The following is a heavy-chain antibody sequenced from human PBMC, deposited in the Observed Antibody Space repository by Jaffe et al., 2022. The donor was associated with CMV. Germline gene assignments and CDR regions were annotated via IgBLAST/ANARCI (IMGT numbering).Heavy chain of an antibody. Sequence: EVQLVESGGGLVQPGGSLRLSCEASGFIFSTYWMSWVRQAPGKGLEWVTNINQDGSDKYYVDSVKGRFTISRDNAKNSLFLQMNSLRVEDTAVYYCAKAPYGSGNSYYFDSWGQGTLVTVSS. V-gene: IGHV3-7*01. CDR1: GFIFSTYW. CDR2: INQDGSDK. J-gene: IGHJ4*02. CDR3: AKAPYGSGNSYYFDS. D-gene: IGHD3-10*01.